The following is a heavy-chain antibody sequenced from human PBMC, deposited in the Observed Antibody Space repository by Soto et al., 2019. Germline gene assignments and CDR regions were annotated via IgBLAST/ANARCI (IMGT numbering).Heavy chain of an antibody. Sequence: QVQLQESGPGLGKPSQTLSLTCTVSGDSISSGGYYWTWIRQHPGTGLEWIGYISYSGSTYYNPSLNSRISISVDMSKNQFSLTLYSVTAADTAVYYCARDTVKRDPPGDYYYYGLDVWGQGTTVTVSS. CDR3: ARDTVKRDPPGDYYYYGLDV. J-gene: IGHJ6*02. CDR2: ISYSGST. CDR1: GDSISSGGYY. V-gene: IGHV4-31*03. D-gene: IGHD2-8*02.